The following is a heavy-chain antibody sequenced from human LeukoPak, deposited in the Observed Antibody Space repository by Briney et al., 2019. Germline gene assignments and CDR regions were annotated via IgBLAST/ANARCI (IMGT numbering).Heavy chain of an antibody. CDR1: GFTFSSYA. V-gene: IGHV3-30-3*01. Sequence: GGSLRLSCAASGFTFSSYAMHWVRQAPGKGLEWVAVISYDGSNKYYADSVKGRFTISRDNSKNTLYLQMNSLRAEDTAVYYCARDRTYYYDSSGYYELVYWGQGTLVTVSS. J-gene: IGHJ4*02. CDR2: ISYDGSNK. D-gene: IGHD3-22*01. CDR3: ARDRTYYYDSSGYYELVY.